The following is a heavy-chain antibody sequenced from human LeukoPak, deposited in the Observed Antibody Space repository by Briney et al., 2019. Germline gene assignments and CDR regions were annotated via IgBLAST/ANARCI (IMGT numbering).Heavy chain of an antibody. V-gene: IGHV3-74*01. D-gene: IGHD2-2*01. CDR2: IDNDGSDT. J-gene: IGHJ4*02. Sequence: GGSLRLSCTASGFTFTFRSYWMHWVRQAPGKGLVWISRIDNDGSDTIYADSVKGRFTISRDNSKNTLYLQMNSLRAEDTAVYYCAKDQRGQRGYCSSTSCQVGWGQGTLVTVSS. CDR1: GFTFTFRSYW. CDR3: AKDQRGQRGYCSSTSCQVG.